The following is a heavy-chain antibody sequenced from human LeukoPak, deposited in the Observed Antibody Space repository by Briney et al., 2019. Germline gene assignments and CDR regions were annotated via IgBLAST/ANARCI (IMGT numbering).Heavy chain of an antibody. CDR2: IRYDGSNK. CDR1: GFTFSSYG. D-gene: IGHD4-17*01. V-gene: IGHV3-30*02. Sequence: GGSLRLSCAASGFTFSSYGMHWVRQAPGKGLEWVAFIRYDGSNKYYADSVKGRFTISRDNSKNTLYLQMNSLRAEDTAVYYCAKGAKSMTTVTTGPFDYWGQGTLVTVSS. J-gene: IGHJ4*02. CDR3: AKGAKSMTTVTTGPFDY.